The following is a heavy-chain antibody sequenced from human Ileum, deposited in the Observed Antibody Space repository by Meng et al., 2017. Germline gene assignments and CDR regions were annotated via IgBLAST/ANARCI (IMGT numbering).Heavy chain of an antibody. CDR2: IHYSGST. D-gene: IGHD2-15*01. CDR3: AAFCSGGSCPDY. J-gene: IGHJ4*02. V-gene: IGHV4-34*11. CDR1: GGSFSGYY. Sequence: QVQLQQWGAGLLKPSETLSLTCAVYGGSFSGYYWTWIRQPPGKGLDWIGYIHYSGSTNYNPSLKSRITMSVDTSKNQVSLKLSSVTAADTAIYYCAAFCSGGSCPDYWGQGTLVTVSS.